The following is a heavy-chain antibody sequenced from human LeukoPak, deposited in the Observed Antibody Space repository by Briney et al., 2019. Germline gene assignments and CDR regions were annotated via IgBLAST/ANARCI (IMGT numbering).Heavy chain of an antibody. D-gene: IGHD2-2*02. J-gene: IGHJ5*02. CDR3: ARVDIVLVPADITWFDP. CDR2: INPNSGGT. V-gene: IGHV1-2*02. CDR1: GYTFTGYY. Sequence: PLASVRVSCKASGYTFTGYYIHWVRQAPGQGLEWMGWINPNSGGTNCAQKFQGRVTMTRDTSISTAYMELSRLRSDDTAVYYCARVDIVLVPADITWFDPWGQGTLVTVSS.